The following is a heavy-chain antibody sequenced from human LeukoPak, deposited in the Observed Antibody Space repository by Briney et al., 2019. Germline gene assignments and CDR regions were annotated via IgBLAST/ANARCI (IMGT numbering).Heavy chain of an antibody. CDR2: ISGSGGRT. D-gene: IGHD3-22*01. J-gene: IGHJ4*02. CDR1: GFTFSDYW. V-gene: IGHV3-23*01. Sequence: GGSLRLSCAASGFTFSDYWMSWVRQAPGKGLEWVSVISGSGGRTYYADSVKGRFTISRDNSKNTLYLQMNSLRAEDTAVYYCAKDLYYDSSGYPSAFDYWGQGTLVTVSS. CDR3: AKDLYYDSSGYPSAFDY.